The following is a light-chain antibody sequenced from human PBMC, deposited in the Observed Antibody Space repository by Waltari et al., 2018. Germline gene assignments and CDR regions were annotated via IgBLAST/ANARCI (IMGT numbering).Light chain of an antibody. V-gene: IGLV2-14*01. Sequence: QSALTQPASVSGSPGQSIAISCTGTSSDVGAYNPASWYQQPPGKAPKPMIYEVSNRPSGVSNRFSGSKSGITASLIISGLQAEDEADYYCCSYTTSSVSSYVFGTGTKVTVL. J-gene: IGLJ1*01. CDR1: SSDVGAYNP. CDR2: EVS. CDR3: CSYTTSSVSSYV.